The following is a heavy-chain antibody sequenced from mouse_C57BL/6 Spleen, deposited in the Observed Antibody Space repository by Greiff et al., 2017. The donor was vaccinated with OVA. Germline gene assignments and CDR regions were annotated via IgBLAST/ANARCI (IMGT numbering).Heavy chain of an antibody. CDR2: IDPENGDT. J-gene: IGHJ2*01. CDR3: TTDFYYGSSYVYYFDY. D-gene: IGHD1-1*01. V-gene: IGHV14-4*01. Sequence: VQLKQSGAELVRPGASVKLSCTASGFNIKDDYMHWVKQRPEQGLEWIGWIDPENGDTEYASKFQGKATITADTSSNTAYLQLSSLTSEDTAVYYCTTDFYYGSSYVYYFDYWGQGTTLTVSS. CDR1: GFNIKDDY.